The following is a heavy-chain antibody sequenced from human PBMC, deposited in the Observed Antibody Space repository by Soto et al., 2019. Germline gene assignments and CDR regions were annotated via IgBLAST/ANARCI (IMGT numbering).Heavy chain of an antibody. D-gene: IGHD1-26*01. CDR2: ITNSGSS. CDR1: AVSISNDGYF. Sequence: QVQLQESGPGLVEPSQTLSLTCTVSAVSISNDGYFWTWIRQRPGKGPEWVGYITNSGSSFSKPALRSGLALSIDTSKNQLYLKLTSMTAADTASYYWASRVPRRPYLGVFDYWGQGTLVTVSS. V-gene: IGHV4-31*03. J-gene: IGHJ4*02. CDR3: ASRVPRRPYLGVFDY.